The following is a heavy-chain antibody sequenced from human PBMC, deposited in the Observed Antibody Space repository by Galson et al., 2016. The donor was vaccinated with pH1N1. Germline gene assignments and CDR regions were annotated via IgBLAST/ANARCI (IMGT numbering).Heavy chain of an antibody. CDR3: ARLWYGEYIDY. CDR2: IYYSGIT. V-gene: IGHV4-39*01. D-gene: IGHD3-10*01. Sequence: LSLTCTVSGASISNSNYYWGWIRQPPGKGLEWIANIYYSGITYYDASLKSQVTISVDTSKKQFSLKLNSVIAADTAVYYCARLWYGEYIDYWGQGTRVTVSS. J-gene: IGHJ4*02. CDR1: GASISNSNYY.